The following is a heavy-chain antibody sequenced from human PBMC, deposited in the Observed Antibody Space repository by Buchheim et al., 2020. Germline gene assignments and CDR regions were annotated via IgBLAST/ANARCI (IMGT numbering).Heavy chain of an antibody. V-gene: IGHV3-23*01. Sequence: EVQLLESGGGLVQPGGSLRLSCAASGFTFSSYAMSWVRQAPGKGLEWVSAISGSGGSTYYADSVKGRFTISRDNSKNTLYLQMNSLRAEDTAVYYCAKDLYIAYCGGDCSLVGEACWGQGTL. D-gene: IGHD2-21*02. CDR1: GFTFSSYA. J-gene: IGHJ4*02. CDR3: AKDLYIAYCGGDCSLVGEAC. CDR2: ISGSGGST.